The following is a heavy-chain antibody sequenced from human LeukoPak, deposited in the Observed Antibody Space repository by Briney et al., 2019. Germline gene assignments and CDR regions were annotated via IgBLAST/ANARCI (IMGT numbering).Heavy chain of an antibody. CDR3: ARSTTILDAFDI. J-gene: IGHJ3*02. CDR2: ITGNGGMI. D-gene: IGHD5/OR15-5a*01. CDR1: GFTFRTYA. Sequence: PGGSLRLSCAGSGFTFRTYAMDWVRQVPGKGLEWVAGITGNGGMIRYADSVKGRFTISRDNSKNTLYLQMNSLRAEDTAVYYCARSTTILDAFDIWGQGTMVTVSS. V-gene: IGHV3-23*01.